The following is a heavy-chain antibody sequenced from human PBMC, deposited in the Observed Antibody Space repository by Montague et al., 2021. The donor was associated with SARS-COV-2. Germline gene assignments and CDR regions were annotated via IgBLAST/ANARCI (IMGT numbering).Heavy chain of an antibody. V-gene: IGHV4-34*01. CDR1: GGSISGYY. CDR3: ARGGGTVWGVTVSAELDS. CDR2: INQSGRT. Sequence: SETLSLTCAVYGGSISGYYWSWIRQPPEKGLEWIGEINQSGRTNNNPSLKSRVIISVDTSKNQFSLKLSSVTAADTAVYYCARGGGTVWGVTVSAELDSWGQGILVIVSS. D-gene: IGHD3-16*01. J-gene: IGHJ4*02.